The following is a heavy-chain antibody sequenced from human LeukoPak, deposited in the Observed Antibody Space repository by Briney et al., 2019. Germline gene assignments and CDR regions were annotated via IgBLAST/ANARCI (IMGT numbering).Heavy chain of an antibody. D-gene: IGHD6-13*01. CDR3: ARLGGSSSWYSGWFDP. V-gene: IGHV4-34*01. J-gene: IGHJ5*02. Sequence: SETLSLTCAVYGGSFSGYYWSWIRQPPGKGLEWIGEINHSGSTNYNPSLKSRVTISVDTSKNQFSLKLSSVTAADTAVYYCARLGGSSSWYSGWFDPWGQGTLVTVSS. CDR2: INHSGST. CDR1: GGSFSGYY.